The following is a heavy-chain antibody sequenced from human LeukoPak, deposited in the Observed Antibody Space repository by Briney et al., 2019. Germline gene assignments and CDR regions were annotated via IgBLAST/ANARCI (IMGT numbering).Heavy chain of an antibody. J-gene: IGHJ6*02. CDR3: AVRFLEWLFYGMDV. CDR2: IYSGGST. CDR1: GFTVSSNY. Sequence: HSGRSLRLSCAASGFTVSSNYMSWVRQAPGKGLEWVSVIYSGGSTYYADSVKGRFTISRDNSKNTLYLQMNSLRAEDTAVYYCAVRFLEWLFYGMDVWGQGTTVTVSS. D-gene: IGHD3-3*01. V-gene: IGHV3-53*01.